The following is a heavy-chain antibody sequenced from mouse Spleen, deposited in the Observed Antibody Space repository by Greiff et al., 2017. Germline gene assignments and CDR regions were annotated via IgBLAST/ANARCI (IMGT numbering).Heavy chain of an antibody. CDR2: IDPSDSYT. Sequence: QVQLQQPGAELVRPGTSVKLSCKASGYTFTSYWMHWVKQRPGQGLEWIGVIDPSDSYTNYNQKFKGKATLTVDTSSSTAYMQLSSLTSEDSAVYYCARPLITTVVDLDYWGQGTTLTVSS. D-gene: IGHD1-1*01. J-gene: IGHJ2*01. CDR3: ARPLITTVVDLDY. CDR1: GYTFTSYW. V-gene: IGHV1-59*01.